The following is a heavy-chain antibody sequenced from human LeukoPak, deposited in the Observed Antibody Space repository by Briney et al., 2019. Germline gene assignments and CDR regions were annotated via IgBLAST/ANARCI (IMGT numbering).Heavy chain of an antibody. Sequence: GRSLRLSCAASGFTFSSYGMHWVRQAPGKGLEWVAVIWYDGSNKYYADSVKGRFTISSDNSKNTLYLQMNSLRAEDTAVYYCARARDSGYDLRSGYYYGMDVWGQGTTVTVSS. D-gene: IGHD5-12*01. CDR2: IWYDGSNK. V-gene: IGHV3-33*01. J-gene: IGHJ6*02. CDR3: ARARDSGYDLRSGYYYGMDV. CDR1: GFTFSSYG.